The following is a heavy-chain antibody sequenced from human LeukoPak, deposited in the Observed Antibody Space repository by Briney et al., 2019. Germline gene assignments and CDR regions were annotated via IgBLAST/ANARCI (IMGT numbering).Heavy chain of an antibody. CDR3: ARDGDPTGYFDY. CDR2: ISYDGSNK. V-gene: IGHV3-30-3*01. D-gene: IGHD4-17*01. J-gene: IGHJ4*02. CDR1: GFTFSSYA. Sequence: GGSLRLSCAASGFTFSSYAMSWVRQAPGKGLEWVAVISYDGSNKYYADSVKGRFTISRDNSKNTLYLQMNSLRAEDTAVYYCARDGDPTGYFDYWGQGTLVTVSS.